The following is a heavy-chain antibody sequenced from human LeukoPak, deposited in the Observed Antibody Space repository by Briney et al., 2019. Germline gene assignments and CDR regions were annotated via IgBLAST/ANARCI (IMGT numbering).Heavy chain of an antibody. J-gene: IGHJ4*02. CDR2: ISVRGGDI. Sequence: GGSLRLSCAASGFNFSTYRMTWVRQAPGKGLEWVSYISVRGGDIYYADSVKGRFTVSRDNAKNSLYLQMHTLRDEDTAVYYCARDKGRGYSYGWDYWGQGTLVTVSS. CDR3: ARDKGRGYSYGWDY. V-gene: IGHV3-48*02. CDR1: GFNFSTYR. D-gene: IGHD5-18*01.